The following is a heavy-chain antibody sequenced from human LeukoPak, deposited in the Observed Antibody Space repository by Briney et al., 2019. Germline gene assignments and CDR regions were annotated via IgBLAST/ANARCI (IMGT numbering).Heavy chain of an antibody. D-gene: IGHD6-19*01. J-gene: IGHJ4*02. V-gene: IGHV1-18*01. Sequence: ASVKVSCKASGYTFTSYGISWVRQAPGQGLEWMGWISAYNGNTNYAQKLQGRVTMTTDTSTSTAYMELRSLRSDDTAVYYCARDCWGIAVAGPLEPFDYWGQGTLVTVSS. CDR1: GYTFTSYG. CDR3: ARDCWGIAVAGPLEPFDY. CDR2: ISAYNGNT.